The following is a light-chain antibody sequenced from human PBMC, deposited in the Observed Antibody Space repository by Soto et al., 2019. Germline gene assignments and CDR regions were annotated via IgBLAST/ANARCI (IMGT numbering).Light chain of an antibody. CDR3: QYYGRTGT. CDR2: DAT. V-gene: IGKV3-20*01. CDR1: ERVGSNH. J-gene: IGKJ1*01. Sequence: EIVLTQSPGTLSLSPGESASLSCRASERVGSNHLAWYQQRPGRAPRLLIYDATSRPTGLPDRFTGSGSGKDFTLTITSLEPEDFAVYYCQYYGRTGTFGQGTKVEIK.